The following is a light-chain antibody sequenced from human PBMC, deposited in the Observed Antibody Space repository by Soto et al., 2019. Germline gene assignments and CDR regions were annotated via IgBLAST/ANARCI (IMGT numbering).Light chain of an antibody. CDR1: SSNIGAGYD. Sequence: QSVLTQPPSVSGAPGQRVTISCTGSSSNIGAGYDVHWYQHLPGAAPKLLIFTNNQRPSGVPDRFSASKSGTSASLAISGLRSEDEGDYYCAATDDSLGGPVFGGGTKLTVL. J-gene: IGLJ2*01. CDR2: TNN. V-gene: IGLV1-47*02. CDR3: AATDDSLGGPV.